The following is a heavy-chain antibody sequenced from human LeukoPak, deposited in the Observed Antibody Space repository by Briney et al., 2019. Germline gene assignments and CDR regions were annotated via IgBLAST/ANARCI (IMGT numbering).Heavy chain of an antibody. Sequence: SVTVSCTASGGTFSSYAISWVRQAPGQGLEWMGGIIPIFGTANYAQKFQGRVTITADESTSTAYMELSSLRSEDTAVYYCARESIGSLYAFDIWGQGTLVTVSS. J-gene: IGHJ3*02. D-gene: IGHD3-22*01. CDR1: GGTFSSYA. CDR3: ARESIGSLYAFDI. CDR2: IIPIFGTA. V-gene: IGHV1-69*13.